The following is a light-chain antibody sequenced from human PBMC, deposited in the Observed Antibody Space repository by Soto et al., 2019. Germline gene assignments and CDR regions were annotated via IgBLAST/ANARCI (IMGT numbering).Light chain of an antibody. J-gene: IGKJ4*01. Sequence: EIVLTQSPATLSLSPGERAILSCRARQSVGSLLAWYQQKPGQAPRLLIYDAFSRATGVPARFSGGGSGTDFTLTISSLEPEDFAVYYCQQRSNWPLTFGGGTKVQVK. CDR3: QQRSNWPLT. CDR2: DAF. CDR1: QSVGSL. V-gene: IGKV3-11*01.